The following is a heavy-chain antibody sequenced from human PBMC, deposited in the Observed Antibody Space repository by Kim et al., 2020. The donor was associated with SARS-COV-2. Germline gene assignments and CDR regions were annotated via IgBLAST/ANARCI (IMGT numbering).Heavy chain of an antibody. Sequence: GGSLRLSCAASGFTFSSYAMHWVRQAPGKGLEWVAVISYDGSNKYYADSVKGRFAISRDNSKNTLYLQMNSLRAEDTAVYYCARDGQDDSSGYYPSSRGPYYYYGMDVWGQGTTVTVSS. D-gene: IGHD3-22*01. CDR1: GFTFSSYA. CDR2: ISYDGSNK. CDR3: ARDGQDDSSGYYPSSRGPYYYYGMDV. J-gene: IGHJ6*02. V-gene: IGHV3-30*09.